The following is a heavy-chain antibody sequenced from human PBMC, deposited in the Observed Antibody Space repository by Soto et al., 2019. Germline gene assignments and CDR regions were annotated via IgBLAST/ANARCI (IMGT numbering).Heavy chain of an antibody. CDR2: ISYDGSNK. CDR3: AKGGWLDYDFWSGYNFDY. Sequence: QVQLVESGGGVVQPGRSLRLSCAASGFTFSSYGMHWVRQAPGKGLEWVAVISYDGSNKYYADSVKGRFTISRDNSKNTLYLQMNSLRAEDTAVYYCAKGGWLDYDFWSGYNFDYWGQGTLVTVSS. J-gene: IGHJ4*02. V-gene: IGHV3-30*18. D-gene: IGHD3-3*01. CDR1: GFTFSSYG.